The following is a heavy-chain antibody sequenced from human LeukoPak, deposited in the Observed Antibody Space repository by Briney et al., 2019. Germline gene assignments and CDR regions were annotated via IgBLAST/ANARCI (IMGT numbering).Heavy chain of an antibody. CDR2: ISGSGGST. V-gene: IGHV3-23*01. CDR1: GFTFSSYA. Sequence: GGSLRLSCAASGFTFSSYAMSWVRQAPGKGLEWVSAISGSGGSTYYADSVKGRFTISRDNSKNTLYLQMNSLRAGDTAVYYCAKGSVYDFWSGYSRHLNYWGQGTLVTVSS. J-gene: IGHJ4*02. D-gene: IGHD3-3*01. CDR3: AKGSVYDFWSGYSRHLNY.